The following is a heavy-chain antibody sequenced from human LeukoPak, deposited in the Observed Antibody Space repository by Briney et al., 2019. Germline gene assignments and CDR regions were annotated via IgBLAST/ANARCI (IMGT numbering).Heavy chain of an antibody. Sequence: ETLSLTCTVSGGSISSRSYYWGWIRQPPGKGLEWVANIKQDGSEKYYVDSVKGRFTISRDNAKNSLYLQMNSLRAEDTAVYYCARERVVVPAAISYFDYWGQGTLVTVSS. D-gene: IGHD2-2*01. CDR2: IKQDGSEK. CDR1: GGSISSRSYY. V-gene: IGHV3-7*01. CDR3: ARERVVVPAAISYFDY. J-gene: IGHJ4*02.